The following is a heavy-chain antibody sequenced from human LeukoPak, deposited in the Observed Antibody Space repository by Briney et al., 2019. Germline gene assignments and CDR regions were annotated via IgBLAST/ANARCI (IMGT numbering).Heavy chain of an antibody. CDR3: AREGSSNGFYYFDF. D-gene: IGHD5-18*01. Sequence: GGSLRLSCAASGFAFSDFSMVWVRQAPGKGLEWVSSISTTDTGKYIYYVGSVKGRFTISRDDAKSSLFLHMNSLRAEDTAVYYCAREGSSNGFYYFDFWGQGTLVTVSS. J-gene: IGHJ4*02. CDR1: GFAFSDFS. CDR2: ISTTDTGKYI. V-gene: IGHV3-21*01.